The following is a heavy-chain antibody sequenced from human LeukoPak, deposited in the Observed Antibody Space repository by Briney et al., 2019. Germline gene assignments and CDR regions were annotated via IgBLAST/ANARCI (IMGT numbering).Heavy chain of an antibody. CDR2: INHSGSI. CDR3: ASSSSSTPFDY. V-gene: IGHV4-34*01. Sequence: SETLSLTCAVYGGSFSGYYWSWIRQPPGKGLEWIGEINHSGSINYNPSLKSRVTISVDTSKNQFSLELSSVTAADTAVYYCASSSSSTPFDYWGQGTLVTVSS. CDR1: GGSFSGYY. J-gene: IGHJ4*02. D-gene: IGHD3-22*01.